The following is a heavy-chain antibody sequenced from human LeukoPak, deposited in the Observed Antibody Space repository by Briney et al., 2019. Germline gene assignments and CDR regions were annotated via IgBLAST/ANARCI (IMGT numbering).Heavy chain of an antibody. CDR3: ARVPAGVIVMKDAFDI. CDR1: GFTFNSYS. CDR2: ISGSSSYI. J-gene: IGHJ3*02. V-gene: IGHV3-21*01. Sequence: GGSLRLSCAASGFTFNSYSMNWVRQATGKGLEWVSSISGSSSYIYYADSLKGRFTIHRHNAKNSLYLQMNSLRAEDTAVYYCARVPAGVIVMKDAFDIWGQGTMVTVSS. D-gene: IGHD3-16*02.